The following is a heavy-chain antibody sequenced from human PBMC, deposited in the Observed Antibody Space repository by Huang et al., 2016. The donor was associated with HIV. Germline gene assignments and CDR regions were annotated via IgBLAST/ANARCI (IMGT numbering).Heavy chain of an antibody. CDR2: MYYSGST. J-gene: IGHJ3*02. Sequence: QVQLQESGPGLVKPSETLSLTCTVSGGSISSHYWSWLRQPPGKGLEWIGSMYYSGSTKYNPSRKSRVTISLDTSKKPLSLKLSSVTAADTAVYYCARDEYVWGSYRDAFDIWGQGTMVTVSS. V-gene: IGHV4-59*11. D-gene: IGHD3-16*02. CDR1: GGSISSHY. CDR3: ARDEYVWGSYRDAFDI.